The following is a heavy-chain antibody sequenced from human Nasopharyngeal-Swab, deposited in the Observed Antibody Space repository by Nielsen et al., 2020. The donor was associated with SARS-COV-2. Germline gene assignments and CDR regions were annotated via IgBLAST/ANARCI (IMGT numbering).Heavy chain of an antibody. CDR2: IYYSGGT. D-gene: IGHD6-13*01. Sequence: SETLSLTSTVSGGSISSYYWSWIRQPPGKGLEWIGYIYYSGGTNYNPSLKSRVTISVDTSKNQFSLKLSSVTAADTAVYYCARDRPAAADSNYYYGMDVWGQGTTVTVSS. V-gene: IGHV4-59*01. CDR3: ARDRPAAADSNYYYGMDV. CDR1: GGSISSYY. J-gene: IGHJ6*02.